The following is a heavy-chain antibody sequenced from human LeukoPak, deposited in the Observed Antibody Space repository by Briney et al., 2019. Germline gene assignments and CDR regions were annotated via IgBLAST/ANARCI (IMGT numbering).Heavy chain of an antibody. J-gene: IGHJ4*02. V-gene: IGHV3-23*01. Sequence: PGGSLRLSCAASGFTFSSYDMSWVRQAPGKGLEWVSAISGSGGSTYYADSVKGRFTISRDNSKNTLYLQMNSLRAEDTAVYYCAKVLNRGYSYGPFDYWGQGTLVTVSS. CDR2: ISGSGGST. CDR3: AKVLNRGYSYGPFDY. D-gene: IGHD5-18*01. CDR1: GFTFSSYD.